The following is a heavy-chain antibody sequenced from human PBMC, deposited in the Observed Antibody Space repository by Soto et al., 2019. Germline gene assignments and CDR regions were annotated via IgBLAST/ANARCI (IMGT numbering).Heavy chain of an antibody. V-gene: IGHV4-39*01. Sequence: TLSLTCTVSGGSISSSTYYWCWLRQPPGKGLEWIASFFIGGNTYYNPSLKSRVTISVDTSKNQFSLKLSSVTAADTAVYYCARAYYDILTGYNWFDPWGQGTLVTVSS. J-gene: IGHJ5*02. CDR2: FFIGGNT. CDR1: GGSISSSTYY. D-gene: IGHD3-9*01. CDR3: ARAYYDILTGYNWFDP.